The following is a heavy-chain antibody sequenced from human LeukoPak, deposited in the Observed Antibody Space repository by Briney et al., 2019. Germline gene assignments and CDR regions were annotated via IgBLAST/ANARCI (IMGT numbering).Heavy chain of an antibody. CDR1: GASISSGGYY. Sequence: SETLSLTCTVSGASISSGGYYWSWIRQQPGKGLEWIGYSHYSGTSYYSTSLKSRIAISIDTSKNQFSLKLSSVTAADTAVYYCARDGPTSALWGQGTLVTVSS. V-gene: IGHV4-31*03. D-gene: IGHD1-1*01. CDR3: ARDGPTSAL. J-gene: IGHJ4*02. CDR2: SHYSGTS.